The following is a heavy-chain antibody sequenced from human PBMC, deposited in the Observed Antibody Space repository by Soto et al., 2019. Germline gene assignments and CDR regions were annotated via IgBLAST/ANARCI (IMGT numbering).Heavy chain of an antibody. V-gene: IGHV4-34*01. CDR1: GGSFRGYY. CDR2: INHSGST. J-gene: IGHJ4*02. Sequence: QVQLQQWGAGLLKPSETLSLTCAVYGGSFRGYYWSWIRQPPGKGLEWIGEINHSGSTNYNPSLKSRATISVDTSKSQFSLKLSSVTAADTAVYYCARALVGYDFWSGYYTGSQYFDYWSQGTLVTVSS. D-gene: IGHD3-3*01. CDR3: ARALVGYDFWSGYYTGSQYFDY.